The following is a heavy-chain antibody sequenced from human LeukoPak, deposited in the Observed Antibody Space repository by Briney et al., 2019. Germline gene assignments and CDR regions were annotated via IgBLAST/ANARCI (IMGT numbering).Heavy chain of an antibody. CDR3: AKDATRGYSGYDF. J-gene: IGHJ4*02. V-gene: IGHV3-48*01. CDR2: ISLSTTSI. D-gene: IGHD5-12*01. Sequence: GGSLRLSCAASGFTFSSYNMNWVRQAPGKGLEWISYISLSTTSIYYADSVKGRFTISRDNAKNSLYLQMNSLRAEDTAVYYCAKDATRGYSGYDFWGQGTLVTVSS. CDR1: GFTFSSYN.